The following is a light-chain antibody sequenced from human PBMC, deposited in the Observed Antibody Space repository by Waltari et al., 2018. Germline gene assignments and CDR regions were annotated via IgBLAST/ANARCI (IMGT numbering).Light chain of an antibody. CDR2: GAS. CDR1: QSVSSN. V-gene: IGKV3-15*01. J-gene: IGKJ1*01. Sequence: EIVMTQSPAPLPVSTGERATLSCRASQSVSSNLAWYQQKPGQAPRLLIYGASTRATGIPARFSGSGSGTEFTLTISSLQSEDFAVYYCQQYNNWPPWTFGQGTKVEIK. CDR3: QQYNNWPPWT.